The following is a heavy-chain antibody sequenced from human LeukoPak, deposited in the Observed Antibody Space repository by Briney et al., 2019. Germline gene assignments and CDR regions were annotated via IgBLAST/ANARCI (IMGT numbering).Heavy chain of an antibody. V-gene: IGHV4-4*02. CDR3: AGGDYSSSFDF. Sequence: SSETLSLTCAVSGGSISSSNWWSWVRQPPGKGLEWIGEVYHSGSTNNNPSLKSRVTISIDKSKHQFSLKLTSVTAADTAVYYCAGGDYSSSFDFWGQGTMVTVSS. J-gene: IGHJ3*01. CDR2: VYHSGST. D-gene: IGHD6-13*01. CDR1: GGSISSSNW.